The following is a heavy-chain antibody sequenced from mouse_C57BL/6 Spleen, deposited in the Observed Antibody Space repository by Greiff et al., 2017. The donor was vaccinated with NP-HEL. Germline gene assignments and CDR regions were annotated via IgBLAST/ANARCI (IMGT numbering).Heavy chain of an antibody. CDR1: GFTFTDYY. D-gene: IGHD1-1*01. CDR2: IRNKANGYTT. CDR3: ARSPYGSSFLYAMDY. J-gene: IGHJ4*01. V-gene: IGHV7-3*01. Sequence: EVMLVASGGGLVQPGGSLSLSCAASGFTFTDYYMSWVRQPPGKPLEWLGFIRNKANGYTTEYRDSLKGRFTISRDKSKSILYLQMNALRAEDSATYYCARSPYGSSFLYAMDYWGQGTSVTVSS.